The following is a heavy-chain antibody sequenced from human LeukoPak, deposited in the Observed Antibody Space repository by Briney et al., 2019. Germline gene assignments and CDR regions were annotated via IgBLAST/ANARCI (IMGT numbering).Heavy chain of an antibody. CDR1: GYSISSGYY. D-gene: IGHD5-24*01. Sequence: SETLSLTCAVSGYSISSGYYWGWIRQPPGKGLEWIGRIYHSGSTYYNPSLKSRVTISVDTSKNQFSLKLSSVTAADTAVYYCASGDGYRMYYFDYWGQGTLVTVSS. V-gene: IGHV4-38-2*01. J-gene: IGHJ4*02. CDR2: IYHSGST. CDR3: ASGDGYRMYYFDY.